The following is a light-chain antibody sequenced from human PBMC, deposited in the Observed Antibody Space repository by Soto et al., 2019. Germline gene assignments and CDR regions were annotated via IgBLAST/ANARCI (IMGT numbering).Light chain of an antibody. CDR2: GAS. J-gene: IGKJ5*01. Sequence: EIVLTQSPGTLSLSPGERATLSCRASQSVAASYMTWYQQKLGQAPRLLIYGASNRAAGVPDRFSGSGSGTDFNLTISGLEPEDFATYYCQQLNSYPFTFGQGTRLEIK. CDR1: QSVAASY. V-gene: IGKV3-20*01. CDR3: QQLNSYPFT.